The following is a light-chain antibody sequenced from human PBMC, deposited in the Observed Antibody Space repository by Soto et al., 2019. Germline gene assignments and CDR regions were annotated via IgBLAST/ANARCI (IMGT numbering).Light chain of an antibody. CDR1: QSVSNSY. J-gene: IGKJ1*01. CDR3: QQYDSSPTT. Sequence: EIVLTQSPGTLSLSPGERATLSCRASQSVSNSYLSWYQQKPGQAPRLLIYGSSNRATGIPDRFSGSGAGTDFTLTISRLEPEDFAGYYCQQYDSSPTTFGQGTKVEIK. CDR2: GSS. V-gene: IGKV3-20*01.